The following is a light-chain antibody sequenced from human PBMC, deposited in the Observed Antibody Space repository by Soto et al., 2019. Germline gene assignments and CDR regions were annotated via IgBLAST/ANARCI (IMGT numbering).Light chain of an antibody. CDR3: LVWDRSRGRRGV. J-gene: IGLJ3*02. CDR2: HDS. Sequence: SYELTQPPSVSVAPGETARIPCGGDNIGNKDVHWYQQRPGQAPVLVIYHDSDRPSGIPERFSGSNSGNTATLTISRVEAGDEADYYCLVWDRSRGRRGVFGGGTKLTVL. CDR1: NIGNKD. V-gene: IGLV3-21*04.